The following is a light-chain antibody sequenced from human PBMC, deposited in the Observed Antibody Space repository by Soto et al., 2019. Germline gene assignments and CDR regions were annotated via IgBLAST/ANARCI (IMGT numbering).Light chain of an antibody. CDR2: EVS. Sequence: QSALTQPASVSGSPGQSITISCTGTSSDVGGYNYVSWYQQHAGFAPKLIIYEVSNRPSGVSNRFSGSKSGDTASLTISGLQAEDEADYYCSSHAGIINVVFGGGTKLTVL. J-gene: IGLJ3*02. CDR1: SSDVGGYNY. V-gene: IGLV2-14*01. CDR3: SSHAGIINVV.